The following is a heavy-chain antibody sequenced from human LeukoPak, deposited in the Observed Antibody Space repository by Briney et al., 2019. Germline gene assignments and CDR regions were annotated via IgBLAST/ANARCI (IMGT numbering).Heavy chain of an antibody. CDR2: IIPIFGTA. CDR3: AREAAAAGNSIVDWFDP. D-gene: IGHD6-13*01. V-gene: IGHV1-69*13. J-gene: IGHJ5*02. Sequence: ASVKVSCKASGGTFSSYAISWVRQAPGQGLEWMGGIIPIFGTANYAQKFQGRVTITADESTSTAYMELSSLRSEDTAVYYCAREAAAAGNSIVDWFDPWGQGTLVTVSS. CDR1: GGTFSSYA.